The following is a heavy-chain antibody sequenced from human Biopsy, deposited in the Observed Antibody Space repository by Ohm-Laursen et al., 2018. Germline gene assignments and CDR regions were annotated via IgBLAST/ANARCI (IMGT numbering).Heavy chain of an antibody. J-gene: IGHJ1*01. Sequence: SDTLSLTCTVSGGSISSYYWNWIRQPPGKGLEWIGHISYTGYTSYKSSLKSRVTISLDTSRKHFSLRLTSLAAADTAVYYCARGSNEYGGLYFPHWGQGTLVTVSS. D-gene: IGHD4-23*01. CDR2: ISYTGYT. CDR3: ARGSNEYGGLYFPH. CDR1: GGSISSYY. V-gene: IGHV4-59*07.